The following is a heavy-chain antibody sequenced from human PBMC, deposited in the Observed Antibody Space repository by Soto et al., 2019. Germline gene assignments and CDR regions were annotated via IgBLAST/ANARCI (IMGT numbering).Heavy chain of an antibody. J-gene: IGHJ6*02. CDR1: GFDASVNF. V-gene: IGHV3-66*01. CDR2: INNAGST. Sequence: SLRLSCAASGFDASVNFMTWVRQAPGRGLEWVSTINNAGSTFYADSVKGRFTISGDNSKNTLYLQMNSLRVEDTAMYYCVRENYFYGMAVWGQGTAVTVSS. CDR3: VRENYFYGMAV.